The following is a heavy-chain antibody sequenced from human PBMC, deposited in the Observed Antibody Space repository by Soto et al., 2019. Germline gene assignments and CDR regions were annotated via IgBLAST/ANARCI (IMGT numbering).Heavy chain of an antibody. D-gene: IGHD3-10*01. V-gene: IGHV3-23*01. CDR3: AKDQRVGFGELLVGVYGMDV. J-gene: IGHJ6*02. Sequence: GGSLRLSCAASGFTFSSYAMSWVRQAPGKGLEWVSAISGSGGGTYYADSVKGRFTISRDNSKNTLYLQMNSLRAEDTAVYYCAKDQRVGFGELLVGVYGMDVWGQGTTVTVSS. CDR1: GFTFSSYA. CDR2: ISGSGGGT.